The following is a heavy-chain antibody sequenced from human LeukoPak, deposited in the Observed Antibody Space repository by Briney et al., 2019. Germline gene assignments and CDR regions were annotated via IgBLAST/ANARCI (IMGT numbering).Heavy chain of an antibody. CDR3: ARVFRGTRGSDYCYYGMDV. D-gene: IGHD3-10*01. CDR2: INHSGST. CDR1: GGSFSGYY. V-gene: IGHV4-34*01. J-gene: IGHJ6*04. Sequence: SETLSLTCAVYGGSFSGYYWSWIRQPPGKGLEWIGEINHSGSTNYNPSPKSRVTISVDTSKNQFSLKLSSVTAADTAVYYCARVFRGTRGSDYCYYGMDVWGKGTTVTVSS.